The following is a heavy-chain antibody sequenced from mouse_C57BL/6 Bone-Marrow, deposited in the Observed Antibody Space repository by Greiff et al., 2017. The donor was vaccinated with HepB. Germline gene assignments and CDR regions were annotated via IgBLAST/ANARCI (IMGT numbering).Heavy chain of an antibody. V-gene: IGHV1-54*01. CDR3: ARSIYSDYSWFAY. CDR1: GYAFTNYL. D-gene: IGHD2-4*01. Sequence: QVQLQQSGAELVRPGTSVKVSCKASGYAFTNYLIEWVKQRPGQGLEWIGVINPGSGGTNYNEKFKGKATLTADKSSSTAYMQLSSLTSEDSAVYFCARSIYSDYSWFAYWGPGTLVTVSA. J-gene: IGHJ3*01. CDR2: INPGSGGT.